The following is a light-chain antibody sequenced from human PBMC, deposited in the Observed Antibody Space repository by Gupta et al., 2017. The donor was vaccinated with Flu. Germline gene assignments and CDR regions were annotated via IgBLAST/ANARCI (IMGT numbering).Light chain of an antibody. CDR3: AAWDSSLTAVV. CDR2: DDD. J-gene: IGLJ3*02. V-gene: IGLV1-51*01. Sequence: VLTPAPSVSAAPGPKVTISCSGSSSNIEHNYVSWYQQLPGTAPKLLIYDDDKRPSGIPDRFSGSKSGTSATLGITGLQTGDEADYYCAAWDSSLTAVVFGGGTKLTVL. CDR1: SSNIEHNY.